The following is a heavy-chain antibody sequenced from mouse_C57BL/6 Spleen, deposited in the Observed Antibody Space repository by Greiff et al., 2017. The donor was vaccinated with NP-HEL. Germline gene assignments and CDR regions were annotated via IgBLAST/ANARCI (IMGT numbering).Heavy chain of an antibody. CDR1: GYTFTSYD. CDR3: ARKDGSSYRAMDY. D-gene: IGHD1-1*01. V-gene: IGHV1-85*01. CDR2: IYPRDGST. J-gene: IGHJ4*01. Sequence: QVQLQQSGPELVKPGASVKLSCKASGYTFTSYDINWVKQRPGQGLEWIGWIYPRDGSTKYNEKFKGKATLTVDTSSSTAYMELHSLTSEDSAVYFCARKDGSSYRAMDYWGQGTSVTVSS.